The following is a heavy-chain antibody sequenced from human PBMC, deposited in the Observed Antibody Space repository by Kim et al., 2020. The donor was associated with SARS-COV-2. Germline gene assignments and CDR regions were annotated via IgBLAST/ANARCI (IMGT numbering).Heavy chain of an antibody. V-gene: IGHV3-7*01. CDR3: ARDSGGLGQWLGYFDY. Sequence: GGSLRLSCVGSGLTLSNYWMSWVRQAPGKGLEWVAKIKQDGSEQYYVDSVKGRFTISRDNAKNSLYLQMNSLRAEDTAVYYCARDSGGLGQWLGYFDYWGQGTLVTVSS. J-gene: IGHJ4*02. D-gene: IGHD6-19*01. CDR2: IKQDGSEQ. CDR1: GLTLSNYW.